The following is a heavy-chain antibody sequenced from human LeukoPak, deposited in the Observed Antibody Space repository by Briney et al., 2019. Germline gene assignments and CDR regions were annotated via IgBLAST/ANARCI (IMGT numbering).Heavy chain of an antibody. CDR1: RGSIINSQNY. Sequence: SETLSLTCSVSRGSIINSQNYWAWIRQSRGRGLEWIGSIYYSGSTYYNPSFKSRVTMSVDTSKNQFSLKLSSVTAADTAVYYCARGYYDFWSGPMKDYFDYWGQGTLVTVSS. D-gene: IGHD3-3*01. CDR3: ARGYYDFWSGPMKDYFDY. CDR2: IYYSGST. J-gene: IGHJ4*02. V-gene: IGHV4-39*07.